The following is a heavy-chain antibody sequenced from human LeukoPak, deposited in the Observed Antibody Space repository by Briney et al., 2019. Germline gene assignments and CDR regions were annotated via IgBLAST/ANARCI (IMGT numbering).Heavy chain of an antibody. CDR3: ARESGRYCSSTSCPLDY. V-gene: IGHV3-30-3*01. CDR1: GFTFSSYA. D-gene: IGHD2-2*01. CDR2: ISYDGSNK. Sequence: GGSLRLSCAASGFTFSSYAMHWVRQAPGKGLEWVAVISYDGSNKYYADSVKGRFTISRDNSKNTLYLQMNSLRAEDTAVYYCARESGRYCSSTSCPLDYWGQGTLVTVSS. J-gene: IGHJ4*02.